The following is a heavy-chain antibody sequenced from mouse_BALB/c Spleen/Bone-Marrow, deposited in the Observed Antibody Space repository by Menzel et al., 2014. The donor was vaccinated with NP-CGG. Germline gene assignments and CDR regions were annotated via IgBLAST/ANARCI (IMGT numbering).Heavy chain of an antibody. CDR3: ARSRAMDY. J-gene: IGHJ4*01. CDR1: GYTFTDYY. CDR2: INPNNGNV. V-gene: IGHV1-26*01. Sequence: VQLQQSGPDLVKPGASVKLSCKASGYTFTDYYIKWVRQSHGKRLEWIGDINPNNGNVFYNEKFEGKASLTVDKSSTSAYMQLNSLTAEDSAVYYCARSRAMDYWGQGTSVTVSS.